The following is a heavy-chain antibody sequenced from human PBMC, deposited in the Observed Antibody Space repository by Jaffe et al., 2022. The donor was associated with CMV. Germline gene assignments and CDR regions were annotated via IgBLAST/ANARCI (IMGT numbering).Heavy chain of an antibody. V-gene: IGHV3-48*02. CDR1: GFTFSSYS. CDR2: ISSSSSTI. CDR3: AREPDSRFVSWWYSFDY. D-gene: IGHD2-15*01. J-gene: IGHJ4*02. Sequence: EVQLVESGGGLVQPGGSLRLSCAASGFTFSSYSMNWVRQAPGKGLEWVSYISSSSSTIYYADSVKGRFTISRDNAKNSLYLQMNSLRDEDTAVYYCAREPDSRFVSWWYSFDYWGQGTLVTVSS.